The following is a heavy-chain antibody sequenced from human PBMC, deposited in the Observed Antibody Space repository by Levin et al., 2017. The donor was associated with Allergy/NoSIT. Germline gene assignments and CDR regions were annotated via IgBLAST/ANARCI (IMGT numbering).Heavy chain of an antibody. J-gene: IGHJ5*02. V-gene: IGHV4-61*02. Sequence: PSETLSLNCTVSGASITISSYSWNWVRRPAGGGLEWIGRIYGSGRTIYNPSLKSRVTISMDTSKSQFSLKLSAVTAADTALYYCVYRRTEQAAPTGQGDNWLDPWGQGILVTVSS. CDR2: IYGSGRT. CDR1: GASITISSYS. CDR3: VYRRTEQAAPTGQGDNWLDP. D-gene: IGHD6-6*01.